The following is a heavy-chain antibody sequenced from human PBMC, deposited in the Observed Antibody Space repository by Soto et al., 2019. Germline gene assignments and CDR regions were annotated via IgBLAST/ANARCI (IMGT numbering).Heavy chain of an antibody. D-gene: IGHD3-9*01. J-gene: IGHJ4*02. CDR1: GGTFSSYT. CDR3: ARESSPYYGILTGYYED. V-gene: IGHV1-69*08. Sequence: QVQLVQSGAEVKKPGSSVTVSCKASGGTFSSYTISWVRQAPGQGLEWMGRIIPILGIANYAQKFQGRVTITADQSTSTAYMELSSLRSEDTAVDYCARESSPYYGILTGYYEDWGQGTLVTVSS. CDR2: IIPILGIA.